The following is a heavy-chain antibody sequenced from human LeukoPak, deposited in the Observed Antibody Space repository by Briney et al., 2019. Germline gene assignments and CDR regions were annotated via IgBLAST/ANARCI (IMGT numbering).Heavy chain of an antibody. D-gene: IGHD4-17*01. CDR3: ARPDYGDYVILDAFDI. Sequence: GGSLRLSCAASGFTFSSYAMSWVRQAPGKGLEWVSAISGSGGSTHYADSVKGRFTISRDNSKNTLYLQMNSLRAEDTAVYYCARPDYGDYVILDAFDIWGQGTMVTVSS. CDR2: ISGSGGST. V-gene: IGHV3-23*01. CDR1: GFTFSSYA. J-gene: IGHJ3*02.